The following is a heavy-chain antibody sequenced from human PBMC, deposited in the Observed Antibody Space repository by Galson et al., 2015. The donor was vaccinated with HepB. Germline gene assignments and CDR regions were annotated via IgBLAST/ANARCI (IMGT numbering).Heavy chain of an antibody. Sequence: CAISGDSVSSNSAAWNWIRQSPSRGLEWLGRIYYRSKWYNDYAVSVKSRITINPDTSKNQFSLQLNSVTPEDTAVYYCARGGEWLRTDNWFDPWGQGTLVTVSS. J-gene: IGHJ5*02. D-gene: IGHD5-12*01. CDR3: ARGGEWLRTDNWFDP. CDR1: GDSVSSNSAA. CDR2: IYYRSKWYN. V-gene: IGHV6-1*01.